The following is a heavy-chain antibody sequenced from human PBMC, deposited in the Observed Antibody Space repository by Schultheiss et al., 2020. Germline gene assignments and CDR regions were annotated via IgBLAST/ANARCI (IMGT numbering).Heavy chain of an antibody. D-gene: IGHD4-11*01. CDR1: GFTFSSYA. CDR2: ISASGGST. J-gene: IGHJ3*02. Sequence: GGSLRLSCAASGFTFSSYAMTWVRQAPGKGLEWVSGISASGGSTYYADSVKGRFTISRDNSKNSLYLQMNSLRAEDTAVYYCAKDLDYLDAFDIWGQGTMVTVSS. CDR3: AKDLDYLDAFDI. V-gene: IGHV3-23*01.